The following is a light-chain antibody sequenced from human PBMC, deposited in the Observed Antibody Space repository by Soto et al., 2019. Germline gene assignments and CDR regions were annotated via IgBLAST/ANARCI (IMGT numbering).Light chain of an antibody. CDR3: SSYAGSNFVV. V-gene: IGLV2-8*01. J-gene: IGLJ2*01. Sequence: SALTQPPSASGSPGQSVTISCTGTSSDVGGYNYVSWYQQHPGKAPKLMIYEVSKRPSGVPDRFSGSKSGNTASLTVSGLQAEDEADYYCSSYAGSNFVVFGGGTQLTVL. CDR1: SSDVGGYNY. CDR2: EVS.